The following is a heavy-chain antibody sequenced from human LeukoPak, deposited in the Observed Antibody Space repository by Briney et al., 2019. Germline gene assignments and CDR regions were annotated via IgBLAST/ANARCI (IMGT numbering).Heavy chain of an antibody. J-gene: IGHJ4*02. D-gene: IGHD4-17*01. V-gene: IGHV4-39*02. CDR3: AREEGKDYGLDY. CDR1: GGSISSSSYY. Sequence: PSETLSLTCTVSGGSISSSSYYWGWNRQPPGKGLEWIGSIYYSGNTYYNPSLNSRVILSVDTSKNQFSLKLSSVTAADTAVYYCAREEGKDYGLDYWGQGTLVTVPS. CDR2: IYYSGNT.